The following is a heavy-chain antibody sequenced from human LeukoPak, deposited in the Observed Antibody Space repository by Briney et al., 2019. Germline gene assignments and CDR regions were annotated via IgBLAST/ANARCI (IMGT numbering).Heavy chain of an antibody. CDR1: GFTFSSYG. J-gene: IGHJ4*02. CDR2: ISSDGSNK. Sequence: GSLRLSCAASGFTFSSYGMHWVRQAPGKGLEWVAVISSDGSNKYYADSVKGRFTISRDNSKNTLYLQMNSLRAEDTAVYYCAKDSIAVAGPFDYWGQGTLVTVSS. CDR3: AKDSIAVAGPFDY. D-gene: IGHD6-19*01. V-gene: IGHV3-30*18.